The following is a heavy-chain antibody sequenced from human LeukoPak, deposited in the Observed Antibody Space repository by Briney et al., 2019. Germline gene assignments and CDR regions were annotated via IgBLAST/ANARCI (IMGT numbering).Heavy chain of an antibody. Sequence: ASVKVSCKASGYTFTSYAMHWVRQAPGQRLEWMGWINAGNGNTKYSQKFQGRVTITRDTSASTAYMELSSLRSEDTAVYYCARSSKIFGELQPWGQGTLVTVSS. J-gene: IGHJ4*02. V-gene: IGHV1-3*01. CDR1: GYTFTSYA. D-gene: IGHD3-10*01. CDR2: INAGNGNT. CDR3: ARSSKIFGELQP.